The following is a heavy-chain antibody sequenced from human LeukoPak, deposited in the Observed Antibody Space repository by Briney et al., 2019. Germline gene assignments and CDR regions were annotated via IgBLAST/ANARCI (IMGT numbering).Heavy chain of an antibody. CDR2: IYYSGST. CDR3: ARGGYCGGDCYENDAFDI. Sequence: SETLSLTCTVSGGSISSSSYYWGWLRQPPGKGLNWIGSIYYSGSTYHNPSLESRVTISVDTSKNHFSLKLSSVTAADTAVYYCARGGYCGGDCYENDAFDIWGQGTVVTVSS. V-gene: IGHV4-39*02. J-gene: IGHJ3*02. D-gene: IGHD2-21*02. CDR1: GGSISSSSYY.